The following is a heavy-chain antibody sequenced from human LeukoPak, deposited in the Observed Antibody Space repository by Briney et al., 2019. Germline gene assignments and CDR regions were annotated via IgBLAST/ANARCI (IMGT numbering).Heavy chain of an antibody. V-gene: IGHV4-4*09. Sequence: PSGTLSLTCTVSGGSISSYYWSWIRQPPGKGLEWIGYIYTSGSTNYNPSLKSRVTISVDTSKNQFSLKLSSVTAADTAVYYCARGSATGYFDYWDQGTLVTVSS. CDR2: IYTSGST. CDR1: GGSISSYY. CDR3: ARGSATGYFDY. D-gene: IGHD1-26*01. J-gene: IGHJ4*02.